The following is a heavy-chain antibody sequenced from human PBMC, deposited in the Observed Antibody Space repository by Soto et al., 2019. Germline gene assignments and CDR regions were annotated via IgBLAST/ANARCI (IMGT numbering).Heavy chain of an antibody. V-gene: IGHV1-8*01. J-gene: IGHJ6*03. D-gene: IGHD2-2*01. CDR1: GYTFTSYD. CDR3: ARVPAAIDYYYYYMDV. Sequence: ASVKVSCKASGYTFTSYDINWVRQAAGQGLEWMGWMNPNSGNTGYTQKFQGRVTMTRNTSISTAYMELSSLRSEDTAVYYCARVPAAIDYYYYYMDVWGKGTTVPVSS. CDR2: MNPNSGNT.